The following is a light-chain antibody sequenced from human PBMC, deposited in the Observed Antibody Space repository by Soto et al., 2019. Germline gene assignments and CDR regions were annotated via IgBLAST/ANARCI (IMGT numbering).Light chain of an antibody. Sequence: EIVLTQSPGTLSLSPGERSTLSCRASQSVSNNYLAWYQQKPGXAPXXLIYGASNRATGIPDRFSGSGSGTDFTLTISRLEPGDSAVYYCQQYGSSGTFGQGTKVDIK. CDR3: QQYGSSGT. J-gene: IGKJ1*01. CDR2: GAS. CDR1: QSVSNNY. V-gene: IGKV3-20*01.